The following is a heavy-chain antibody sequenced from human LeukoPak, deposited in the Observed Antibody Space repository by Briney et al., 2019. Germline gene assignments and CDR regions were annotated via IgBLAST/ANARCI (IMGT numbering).Heavy chain of an antibody. CDR2: INPNSGGT. D-gene: IGHD3-10*01. Sequence: ASVKVSCKASGYTFTGYYMHWVRQAPGQGLEWMGWINPNSGGTSYAQKFQGRVTMTRDTSISTAYMELSRLRSDDTAVYYCARVPYFIGSGVWFDPWGQGTLVTVSS. J-gene: IGHJ5*02. CDR3: ARVPYFIGSGVWFDP. CDR1: GYTFTGYY. V-gene: IGHV1-2*02.